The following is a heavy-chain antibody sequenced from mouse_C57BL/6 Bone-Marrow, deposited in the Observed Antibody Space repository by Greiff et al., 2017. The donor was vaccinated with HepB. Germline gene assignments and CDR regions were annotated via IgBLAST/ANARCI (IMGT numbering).Heavy chain of an antibody. Sequence: VQLQQPGAELVKPGASVKLSCKASGYTFTSYWMHWVKQRPGQGLEWIGMIHPNSGSTNYNEKFKSKATLTVDKSSSTAYMQLSILTSEDSAVYYCTRRGIYDYALYYWGQGTTLTVSS. D-gene: IGHD2-4*01. CDR3: TRRGIYDYALYY. J-gene: IGHJ2*01. CDR1: GYTFTSYW. CDR2: IHPNSGST. V-gene: IGHV1-64*01.